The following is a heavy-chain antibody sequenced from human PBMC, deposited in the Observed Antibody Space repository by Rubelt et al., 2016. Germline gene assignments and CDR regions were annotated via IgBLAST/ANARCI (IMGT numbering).Heavy chain of an antibody. D-gene: IGHD2-2*02. CDR3: AREGGSCSSSACYRWYFDY. Sequence: ASGFTFDDYTMHWVRQAPGKGLEWVSLISWDGGSTYYADSVKGRFTISRDNSKNSLYLQMNSLRAEDTALYYCAREGGSCSSSACYRWYFDYWGQGTLVTVSS. J-gene: IGHJ4*02. CDR1: GFTFDDYT. CDR2: ISWDGGST. V-gene: IGHV3-43*01.